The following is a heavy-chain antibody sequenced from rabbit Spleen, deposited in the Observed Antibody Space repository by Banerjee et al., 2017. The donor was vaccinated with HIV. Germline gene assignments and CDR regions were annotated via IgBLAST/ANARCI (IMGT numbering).Heavy chain of an antibody. Sequence: QEQLVESGGGLVKPEGSLKLSCTASGFSFSNKAVMCWVRQAPGKGLEWLACINAITGKAVYASWAKGRFTFSKTSSTTVTLQMISLTAADTATHFCARGYNSGGNGLDLWGQGTLVTVS. CDR3: ARGYNSGGNGLDL. J-gene: IGHJ4*01. CDR2: INAITGKA. CDR1: GFSFSNKAV. D-gene: IGHD7-1*01. V-gene: IGHV1S45*01.